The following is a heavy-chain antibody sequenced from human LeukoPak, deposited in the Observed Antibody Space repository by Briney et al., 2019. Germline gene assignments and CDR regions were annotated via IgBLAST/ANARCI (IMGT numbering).Heavy chain of an antibody. CDR2: IWFDGTNK. D-gene: IGHD4-11*01. CDR3: ARQTTVATDY. J-gene: IGHJ4*02. V-gene: IGHV3-33*08. Sequence: GGSLRLSCAASEFTFSSYWLHWVRQAPGKGLEWVALIWFDGTNKYYADSVKGRFIISRDNSNNTLYLQMNSLRVEDTALYYCARQTTVATDYWGQGTLVTVSS. CDR1: EFTFSSYW.